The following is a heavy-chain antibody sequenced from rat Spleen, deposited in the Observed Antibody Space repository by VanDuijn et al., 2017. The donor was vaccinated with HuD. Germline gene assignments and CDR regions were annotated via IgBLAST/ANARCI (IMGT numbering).Heavy chain of an antibody. Sequence: EVQLVESGGGLVQPGRSLKLSCAASGFTFSDYAMAWVRQAPKKGLEWVATIIYDGSSTYYRDSVKGRFTISRDNAKSSLYLQMDSLRSEDTANYYWARLDYPGITDLDYWGQGVMVTVSS. D-gene: IGHD1-4*01. CDR2: IIYDGSST. CDR1: GFTFSDYA. V-gene: IGHV5-7*01. J-gene: IGHJ2*01. CDR3: ARLDYPGITDLDY.